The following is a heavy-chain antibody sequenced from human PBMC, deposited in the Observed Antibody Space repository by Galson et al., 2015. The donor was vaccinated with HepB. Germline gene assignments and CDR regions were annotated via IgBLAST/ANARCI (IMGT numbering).Heavy chain of an antibody. CDR2: ISHDGSYN. CDR3: AKQEHLIALAGSLDT. J-gene: IGHJ5*02. CDR1: GFTFGRYG. Sequence: SLRLSCAASGFTFGRYGMHWVRQAPGKGLEWVAGISHDGSYNYYGDSVKGRFTISRDNSMNTFYLQMNILRAEDTALYHCAKQEHLIALAGSLDTWGQGTLVTVSS. D-gene: IGHD6-19*01. V-gene: IGHV3-30*18.